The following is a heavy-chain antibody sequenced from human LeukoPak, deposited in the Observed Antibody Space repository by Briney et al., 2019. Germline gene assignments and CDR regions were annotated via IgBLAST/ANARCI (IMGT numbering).Heavy chain of an antibody. CDR1: GFTFSNAW. CDR3: TVGRGYCGGDCYGY. J-gene: IGHJ4*02. Sequence: GGSLRLSCAASGFTFSNAWMNWVRQAPGKGLEWVGRIKSKTDGGTTDYAAPVKGRFTISRDDSKNTLYLQMNSLKTEDTAVYYCTVGRGYCGGDCYGYWGQGTLVTVSS. CDR2: IKSKTDGGTT. D-gene: IGHD2-21*02. V-gene: IGHV3-15*01.